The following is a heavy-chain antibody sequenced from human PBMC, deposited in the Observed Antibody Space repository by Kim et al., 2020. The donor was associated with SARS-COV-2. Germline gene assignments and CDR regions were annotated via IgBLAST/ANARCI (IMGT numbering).Heavy chain of an antibody. Sequence: GGSLRLSCAASGFTFSSYSMNWVRQAPGKGLEWVSSISSSSSYIYYADSVKGRFTISRDNAKNSLYLQMNSLRAEDTAVYYCAINYGSGTAGYFQHWGQGTLVTVSS. D-gene: IGHD3-10*01. J-gene: IGHJ1*01. CDR3: AINYGSGTAGYFQH. CDR1: GFTFSSYS. V-gene: IGHV3-21*01. CDR2: ISSSSSYI.